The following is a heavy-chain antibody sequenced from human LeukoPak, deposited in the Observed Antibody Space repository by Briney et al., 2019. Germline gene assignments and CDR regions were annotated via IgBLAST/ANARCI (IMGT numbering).Heavy chain of an antibody. D-gene: IGHD6-19*01. CDR1: GFTFDDYG. V-gene: IGHV3-20*04. CDR2: INWNGGNT. CDR3: AKDAYLIAVAGNYFEY. J-gene: IGHJ4*02. Sequence: GGSLRLSCAASGFTFDDYGMSWVRQVPGKGLEWVSGINWNGGNTGYADSVKGRFTISRDNAKNSLYLQMNSLRPEDTAVYYCAKDAYLIAVAGNYFEYWGQGTLVTVSS.